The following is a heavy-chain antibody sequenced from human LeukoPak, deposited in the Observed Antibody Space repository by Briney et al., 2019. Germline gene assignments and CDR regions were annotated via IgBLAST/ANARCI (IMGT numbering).Heavy chain of an antibody. CDR2: ISGSGGST. CDR1: GFTFSSYA. CDR3: AKYDSSGYYRAPFDY. D-gene: IGHD3-22*01. J-gene: IGHJ4*02. V-gene: IGHV3-23*01. Sequence: GGSLRLSCAASGFTFSSYAMSWVRQAPGKGLEWVSAISGSGGSTYYADSVKGRFTISRDNSKNTLYLQMNSLRAEDTAVYYCAKYDSSGYYRAPFDYRGQGTLVTVSS.